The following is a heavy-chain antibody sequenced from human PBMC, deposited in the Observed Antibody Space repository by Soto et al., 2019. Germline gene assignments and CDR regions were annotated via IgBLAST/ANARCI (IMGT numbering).Heavy chain of an antibody. CDR2: ISSSSSTI. V-gene: IGHV3-48*02. D-gene: IGHD3-3*01. CDR3: ARVPGTYYDFWSGMILDY. Sequence: PEGSLRLSCAASGFTFSSYSMNWVRQAPGKGLEWVSYISSSSSTIYYADSVKGRFTISRDNAKNSLYLQMNSLRDEDTAVYYCARVPGTYYDFWSGMILDYWGQGTLVTVSS. CDR1: GFTFSSYS. J-gene: IGHJ4*02.